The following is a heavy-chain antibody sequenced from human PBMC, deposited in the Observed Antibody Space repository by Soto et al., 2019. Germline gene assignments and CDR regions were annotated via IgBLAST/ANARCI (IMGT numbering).Heavy chain of an antibody. D-gene: IGHD6-19*01. Sequence: QVQLVESGGGVVQPGRSLRLSCAASGFSFNKSSMHWVRQVPGKGLEWVAVISYDGSHKYYADSVKGRFTISRDNSKNTLYLQMHSLSGEDTAVYYCARDETAVAPFDYWGQGTLVTVSS. J-gene: IGHJ4*02. CDR2: ISYDGSHK. CDR3: ARDETAVAPFDY. V-gene: IGHV3-30-3*01. CDR1: GFSFNKSS.